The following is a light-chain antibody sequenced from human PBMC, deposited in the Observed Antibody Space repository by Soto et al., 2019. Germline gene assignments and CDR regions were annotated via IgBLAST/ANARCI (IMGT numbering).Light chain of an antibody. V-gene: IGKV3-20*01. CDR2: GAS. J-gene: IGKJ1*01. CDR3: QQYDNSLPWT. Sequence: EIVLTQSPGTLSLSPGERATLSCRASQSVTSSHLAWYQQKPGQAPRLLIYGASSRATGIPDRFSGSGSAKDFTLTISRLEPEDFAVYYCQQYDNSLPWTFGQGTKVEIK. CDR1: QSVTSSH.